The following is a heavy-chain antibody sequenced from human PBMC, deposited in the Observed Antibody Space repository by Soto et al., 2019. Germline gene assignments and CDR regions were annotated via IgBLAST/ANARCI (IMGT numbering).Heavy chain of an antibody. D-gene: IGHD3-10*01. J-gene: IGHJ4*02. CDR2: ISGGGDTT. CDR1: GFTFSSYG. V-gene: IGHV3-23*01. Sequence: PGGSLRLSCAASGFTFSSYGMSWVRQAPGRGLEWVSAISGGGDTTSYADSLKGRFTVSRDGSKNTLYPQMSSLRAEDTALYYCAKGRGGSGSLTPRVDFWGQGTLVTVSS. CDR3: AKGRGGSGSLTPRVDF.